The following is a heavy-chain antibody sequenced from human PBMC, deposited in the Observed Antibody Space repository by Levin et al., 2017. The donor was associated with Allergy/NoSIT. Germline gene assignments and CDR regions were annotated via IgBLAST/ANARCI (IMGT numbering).Heavy chain of an antibody. D-gene: IGHD4-23*01. V-gene: IGHV4-59*01. CDR2: IFHTGNT. CDR3: ARDRNYGGNPYGLDV. Sequence: KASETLSLTCTVSGGSISNYYWTWIRQPPGKGLEWIGYIFHTGNTYSNPSPKRGVTSSVDTPKNQFSLKLTSATTADTAVYYCARDRNYGGNPYGLDVWGQGTTVTVSS. J-gene: IGHJ6*02. CDR1: GGSISNYY.